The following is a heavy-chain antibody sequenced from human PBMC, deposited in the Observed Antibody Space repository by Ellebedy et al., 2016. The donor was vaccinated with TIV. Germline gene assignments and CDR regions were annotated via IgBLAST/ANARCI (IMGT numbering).Heavy chain of an antibody. J-gene: IGHJ4*02. CDR3: ARRGTGSSSWYTY. V-gene: IGHV5-51*01. Sequence: GGSLRLXXKGSGYSFTSYWIGWVRQLPGKGLEWMGIIYPGDSDTRYSPSFQGQVTISADKSISTAYLQWSSLKASDTAMYYCARRGTGSSSWYTYWGQGTLVTVSS. D-gene: IGHD6-13*01. CDR2: IYPGDSDT. CDR1: GYSFTSYW.